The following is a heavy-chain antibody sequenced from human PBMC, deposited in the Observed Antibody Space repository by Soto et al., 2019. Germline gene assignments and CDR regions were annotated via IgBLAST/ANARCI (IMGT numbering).Heavy chain of an antibody. D-gene: IGHD5-18*01. CDR2: ITIRTGNI. Sequence: GGSLRLSCEASGFTISGCSMNWVRQAPGKGLEWLAYITIRTGNIVYADSVRGRFTISADNAENSVFLQMNSLRDEDTAVYFCVRDRDLDRDMVHADLWGQGTLVTVSS. V-gene: IGHV3-48*02. CDR1: GFTISGCS. J-gene: IGHJ4*01. CDR3: VRDRDLDRDMVHADL.